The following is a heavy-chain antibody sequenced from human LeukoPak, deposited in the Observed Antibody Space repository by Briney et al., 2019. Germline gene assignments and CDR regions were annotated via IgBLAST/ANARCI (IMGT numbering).Heavy chain of an antibody. D-gene: IGHD2-21*01. J-gene: IGHJ6*03. CDR2: IRYDGSEK. CDR3: AKGLDYYVDV. CDR1: GFTFRDYG. Sequence: PGGSLRLSCAASGFTFRDYGMHWVRQAPGKGLEWVAFIRYDGSEKYYADSVRGRFTISRDNSKNTLYLQMNSLRAEDTAVYYCAKGLDYYVDVWGKGTTVTIPS. V-gene: IGHV3-30*02.